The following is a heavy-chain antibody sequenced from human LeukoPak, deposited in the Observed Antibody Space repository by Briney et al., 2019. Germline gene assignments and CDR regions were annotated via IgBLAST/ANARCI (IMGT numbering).Heavy chain of an antibody. D-gene: IGHD5-18*01. CDR2: IYYSGST. Sequence: SETLSLTCTVSGGSISSSSYYWGWIRQPPGKGLEWIGSIYYSGSTYYNPSLKSRVTISVDTSKNQFSLKLSSVTAADTAVYYCAREGPYSYGSSYYYYYYMDVWGKGTTVTVSS. CDR3: AREGPYSYGSSYYYYYYMDV. V-gene: IGHV4-39*07. CDR1: GGSISSSSYY. J-gene: IGHJ6*03.